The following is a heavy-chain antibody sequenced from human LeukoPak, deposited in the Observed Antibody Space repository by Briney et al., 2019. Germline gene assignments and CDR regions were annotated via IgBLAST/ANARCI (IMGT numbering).Heavy chain of an antibody. CDR3: ARDSRFGEYHFDY. CDR1: GYTFTGYY. CDR2: INPNSGGT. D-gene: IGHD3-10*01. V-gene: IGHV1-2*02. J-gene: IGHJ4*02. Sequence: ASVKVSCKASGYTFTGYYMHWVRQAPGQGLEWMGWINPNSGGTNYAQKFQGRVTMTRGTSISTAYMELSRLRSDDTAVYYCARDSRFGEYHFDYWGQGTLVAVSS.